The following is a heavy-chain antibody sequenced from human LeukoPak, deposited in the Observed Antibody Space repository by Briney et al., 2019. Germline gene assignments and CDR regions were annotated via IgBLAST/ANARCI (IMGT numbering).Heavy chain of an antibody. CDR3: ARDLMGVVVPAAIFDY. CDR2: INPNSGGT. D-gene: IGHD2-2*01. Sequence: ASVKVSCKASGYTFTGYYMHWVRQAPGQGLEWMGWINPNSGGTNYAQKFQGRVTMTRDTSISTAYMELSRLRSDDTAVFYCARDLMGVVVPAAIFDYWGHGTLVTVSS. J-gene: IGHJ4*01. V-gene: IGHV1-2*02. CDR1: GYTFTGYY.